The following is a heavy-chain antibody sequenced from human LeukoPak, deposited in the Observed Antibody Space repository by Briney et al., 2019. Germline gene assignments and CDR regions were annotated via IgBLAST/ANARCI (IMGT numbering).Heavy chain of an antibody. CDR1: GDSVSSNSAA. CDR2: TYYRSKWYN. V-gene: IGHV6-1*01. CDR3: AREVAGRSGSYYKGFQH. Sequence: SQTLSLTCAISGDSVSSNSAAWNWIRQSPSRGLEWLGRTYYRSKWYNDYAVSVKSRITINPDTSKNQFSLQLDSVTPEDTAVYYCAREVAGRSGSYYKGFQHWGQGTLVTVSS. J-gene: IGHJ1*01. D-gene: IGHD3-10*01.